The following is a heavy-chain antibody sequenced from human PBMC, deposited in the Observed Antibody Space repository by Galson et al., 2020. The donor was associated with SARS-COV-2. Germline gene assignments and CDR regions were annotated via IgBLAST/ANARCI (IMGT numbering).Heavy chain of an antibody. D-gene: IGHD2-2*01. CDR3: AHSRPGYCRSTNCFYLFHY. Sequence: SGPTLVKPTQTLTLTCTISGFSLSTSEVGVGWIRQPPGRALEWLALIHWNDDKRYSPSLKSRLTITKDTSKNQVVLTMTNMDPVDTATYYCAHSRPGYCRSTNCFYLFHYWGQGTLVTVSS. CDR1: GFSLSTSEVG. J-gene: IGHJ4*02. V-gene: IGHV2-5*01. CDR2: IHWNDDK.